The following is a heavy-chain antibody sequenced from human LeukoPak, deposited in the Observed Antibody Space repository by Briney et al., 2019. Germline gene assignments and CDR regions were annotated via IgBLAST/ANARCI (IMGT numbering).Heavy chain of an antibody. CDR2: FDPEDGET. D-gene: IGHD3-9*01. CDR3: ATVYYDILTGPEGWGWFDS. V-gene: IGHV1-24*01. CDR1: GYTLTELS. Sequence: ASVKVSCKVSGYTLTELSMHWVRQAPGKGLEWMGGFDPEDGETIYAQKSQGRVTMTEDTSTDTAFMELSSLRSEDTAVYYCATVYYDILTGPEGWGWFDSWGQGTLVTVSS. J-gene: IGHJ5*01.